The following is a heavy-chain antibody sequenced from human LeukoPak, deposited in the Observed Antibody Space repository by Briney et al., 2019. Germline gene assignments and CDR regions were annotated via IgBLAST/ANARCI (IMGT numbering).Heavy chain of an antibody. CDR1: GFTFSSYA. CDR2: ISGSGGST. D-gene: IGHD6-13*01. Sequence: PGGSLRLSCAASGFTFSSYAMSWVRQAPGKGLEWVSAISGSGGSTYYADSVKGRFTISRDNSKNTLYLQMNSLRVEDTAVYYCARDWRAEAGPFDYWGQGTLVTVSS. J-gene: IGHJ4*02. V-gene: IGHV3-23*01. CDR3: ARDWRAEAGPFDY.